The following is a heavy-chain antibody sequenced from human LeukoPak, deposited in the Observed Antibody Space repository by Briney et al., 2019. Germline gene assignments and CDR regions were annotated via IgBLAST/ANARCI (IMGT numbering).Heavy chain of an antibody. CDR3: ARRKPYYGDYPGHDY. Sequence: SETLSLTCAVSGYSISSGYYWGWIRQPPGKGLEWIGSIYHSGSTYYNPSLKSRVTISVDTSKNQFSLKLSSVTAADTAVYYCARRKPYYGDYPGHDYWGQGTLVTVSS. CDR2: IYHSGST. D-gene: IGHD4-17*01. V-gene: IGHV4-38-2*01. CDR1: GYSISSGYY. J-gene: IGHJ4*02.